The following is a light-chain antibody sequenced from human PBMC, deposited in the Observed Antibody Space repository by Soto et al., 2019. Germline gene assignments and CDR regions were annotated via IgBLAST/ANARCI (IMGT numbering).Light chain of an antibody. Sequence: QSALTQPASVSGSPGQSITISCTGTSGDLGTYNFVSWYQQHPGKAPKLIIYDVSNRPSGISNRFSGSKSGNTASLTISGLQAEDEANYYCSSYSTSSTLFGGGTKVTVL. CDR3: SSYSTSSTL. V-gene: IGLV2-14*03. CDR1: SGDLGTYNF. J-gene: IGLJ2*01. CDR2: DVS.